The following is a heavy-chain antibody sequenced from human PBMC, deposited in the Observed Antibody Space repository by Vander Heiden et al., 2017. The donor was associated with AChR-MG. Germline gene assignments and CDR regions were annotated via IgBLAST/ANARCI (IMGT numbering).Heavy chain of an antibody. CDR1: GGPISSYY. CDR3: AREGLWLGDDY. J-gene: IGHJ4*02. V-gene: IGHV4-4*07. Sequence: QVQLQESGPGLVKPSETLSLTCTVPGGPISSYYWSWSGRPSGKGLEWIGRIYTSGSTNYNPSLKSRVTMSVDTSKNQFSLKLSSVTAADTAVYYCAREGLWLGDDYWGQGTLVTVSS. D-gene: IGHD6-19*01. CDR2: IYTSGST.